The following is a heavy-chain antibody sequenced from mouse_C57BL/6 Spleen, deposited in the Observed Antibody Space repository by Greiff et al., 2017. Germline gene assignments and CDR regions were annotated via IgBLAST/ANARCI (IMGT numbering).Heavy chain of an antibody. D-gene: IGHD1-1*01. CDR1: GYNFTSYW. CDR2: IDPSDSYT. Sequence: QVQLQQPGAELVMPGASVKLSCKASGYNFTSYWMHWVKQRPGQGLEWIGEIDPSDSYTNYNQKFKGKSTLTVYKSSSPAYMQLSSLTSEDSAVYYCARRGYGSSPYYFDYWGKGTTLTVSS. CDR3: ARRGYGSSPYYFDY. V-gene: IGHV1-69*01. J-gene: IGHJ2*01.